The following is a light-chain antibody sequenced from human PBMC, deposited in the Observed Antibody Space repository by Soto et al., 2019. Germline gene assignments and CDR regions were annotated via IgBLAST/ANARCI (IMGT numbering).Light chain of an antibody. CDR1: SSDVGSYDY. CDR2: EVT. J-gene: IGLJ1*01. V-gene: IGLV2-18*02. CDR3: SSFTSRFTFV. Sequence: QSALIQPPSVSGSPGQSVTISCTGTSSDVGSYDYVSWYQQHPGKAPKLMISEVTNRPSGVSDRFSGSKSGNTASLTISGLQAEDEGDYYCSSFTSRFTFVFGTGTKVTVL.